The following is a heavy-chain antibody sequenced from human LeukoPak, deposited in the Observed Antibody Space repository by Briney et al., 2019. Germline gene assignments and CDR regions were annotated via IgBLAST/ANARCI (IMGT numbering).Heavy chain of an antibody. V-gene: IGHV3-74*01. CDR1: GFTFSSYS. CDR3: AREDYSDAFDI. Sequence: QSGGSLRLSCAASGFTFSSYSMNWVRQAPGKGLVWVSRINSDGSRTSYADSVKGRFTISRDNAKNTLYLQMNSLRAEDTAVYYCAREDYSDAFDIWGQGTMVTVSS. CDR2: INSDGSRT. D-gene: IGHD3-10*01. J-gene: IGHJ3*02.